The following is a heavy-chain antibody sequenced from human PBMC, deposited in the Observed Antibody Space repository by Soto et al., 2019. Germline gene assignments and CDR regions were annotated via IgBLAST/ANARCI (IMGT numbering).Heavy chain of an antibody. V-gene: IGHV3-23*01. CDR1: GFTFSSYA. J-gene: IGHJ4*02. Sequence: PGGSLRLSCAASGFTFSSYAMSWVRQAPGKGLEWVSAISGSGGSTYYADSVKGRFTISRDNSKNTLYLQMNSLRAEDTAVYYCAKWPHPIVVVPAAINYWGQGTLVTVSS. D-gene: IGHD2-2*01. CDR3: AKWPHPIVVVPAAINY. CDR2: ISGSGGST.